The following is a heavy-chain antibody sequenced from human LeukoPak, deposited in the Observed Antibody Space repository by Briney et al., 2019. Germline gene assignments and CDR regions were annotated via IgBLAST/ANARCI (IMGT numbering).Heavy chain of an antibody. CDR2: IKKDGSEK. Sequence: GGSLRLSCAASGFTFSNYWMSWVRQAPGRGLEWVADIKKDGSEKYYVDSVKGRFTIPRDNAENSLYLQMNSLRAEDTAVYYCARNPPGSSADYWGQGTLVTVSS. J-gene: IGHJ4*02. V-gene: IGHV3-7*03. CDR3: ARNPPGSSADY. CDR1: GFTFSNYW.